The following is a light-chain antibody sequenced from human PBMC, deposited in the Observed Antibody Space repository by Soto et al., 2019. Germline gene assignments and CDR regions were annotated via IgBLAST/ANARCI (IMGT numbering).Light chain of an antibody. Sequence: DIQMTQSPSSLSASVGDRVTSTCRASQGITNYLNWYQQKLGQAPRLLIYAASTLESGVPSRFSGSGSETDFTRSITSLQPEDLATYYCQQGHTFPWTFGQGTKV. CDR1: QGITNY. CDR3: QQGHTFPWT. J-gene: IGKJ1*01. V-gene: IGKV1-39*01. CDR2: AAS.